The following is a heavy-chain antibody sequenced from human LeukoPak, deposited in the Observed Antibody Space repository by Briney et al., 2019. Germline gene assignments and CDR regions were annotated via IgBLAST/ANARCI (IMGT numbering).Heavy chain of an antibody. CDR1: GFSFSSYS. V-gene: IGHV3-21*01. D-gene: IGHD6-19*01. J-gene: IGHJ3*02. CDR3: ARESSGWYAFDI. CDR2: ISSSSSYI. Sequence: GGSLRLSCAASGFSFSSYSMNWVRQAPGKGLEWVSSISSSSSYIYYADSVKGRFTISRDNAKNSLYLQMNSLRAEDTAVYYCARESSGWYAFDIWGQGTMVTVSS.